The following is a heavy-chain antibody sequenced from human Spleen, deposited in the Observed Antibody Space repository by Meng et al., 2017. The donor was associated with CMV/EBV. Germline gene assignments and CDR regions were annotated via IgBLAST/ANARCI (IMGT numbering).Heavy chain of an antibody. D-gene: IGHD4-11*01. CDR3: ASQSYSNHHY. CDR2: IKPDGGET. Sequence: ETLSLTCAVYGGSFSGYYWSWIRQPPGKGLEWLANIKPDGGETYYADSVKGRFTISRDNAKRSLYLQMNSVRDEDTAVYYCASQSYSNHHYWGQGTLVTVSS. J-gene: IGHJ4*02. V-gene: IGHV3-7*01. CDR1: GGSFSGYY.